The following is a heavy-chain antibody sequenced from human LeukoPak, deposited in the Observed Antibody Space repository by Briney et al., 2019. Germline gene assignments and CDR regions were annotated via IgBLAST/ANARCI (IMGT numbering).Heavy chain of an antibody. Sequence: GASVKVSCKVSGYTLTELSMRWVRQAPGKGLEWMGGFDPEDGETVYAQKFQGRVTMTEDTSTDTAYMELSSLRSEDTAVYYCATVLPRASRYHYGMDVWGQGTTVTVSS. CDR2: FDPEDGET. J-gene: IGHJ6*02. V-gene: IGHV1-24*01. CDR3: ATVLPRASRYHYGMDV. CDR1: GYTLTELS.